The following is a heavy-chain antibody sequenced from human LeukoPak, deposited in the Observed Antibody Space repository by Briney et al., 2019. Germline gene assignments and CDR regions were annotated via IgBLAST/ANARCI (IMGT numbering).Heavy chain of an antibody. V-gene: IGHV3-48*03. D-gene: IGHD3-22*01. J-gene: IGHJ4*02. CDR1: GFTFSSYE. CDR3: ARGVYDSSGYYFFDY. CDR2: ISSSGSTI. Sequence: GGSPRLSCAASGFTFSSYEMNWVRQAPGKGLEWVSYISSSGSTIYYADSVKGRFTISRDNAKNSLYLQMNSLRAEDTAVYYCARGVYDSSGYYFFDYWGQGTLVTVSS.